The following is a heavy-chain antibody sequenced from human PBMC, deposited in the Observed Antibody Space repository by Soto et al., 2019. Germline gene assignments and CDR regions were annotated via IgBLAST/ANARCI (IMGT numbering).Heavy chain of an antibody. J-gene: IGHJ5*02. CDR1: GDSVSSNTAS. CDR2: TYFRSKWYN. CDR3: AKGDNLGPKTGYAFDP. D-gene: IGHD5-12*01. Sequence: TLSLTCAISGDSVSSNTASWNWIRQSPSRGLEWLGRTYFRSKWYNDYAVSVKSRIIINPDTSNNQFSLQLNSVTPEDTAVYFCAKGDNLGPKTGYAFDPWGQGIMVTVSS. V-gene: IGHV6-1*01.